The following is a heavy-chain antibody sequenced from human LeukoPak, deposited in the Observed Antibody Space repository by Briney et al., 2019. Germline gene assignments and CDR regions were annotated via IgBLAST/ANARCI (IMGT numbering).Heavy chain of an antibody. J-gene: IGHJ4*02. CDR3: ARGPIVVVPAANFDY. CDR1: GCTFTSYY. D-gene: IGHD2-2*01. V-gene: IGHV1-46*01. CDR2: INPSGGST. Sequence: ASVRVSCKASGCTFTSYYMHWVRQAPGQGLEWMGIINPSGGSTSYAQKFQGRVTMTRDTSTSTVYMELSSLRSEDTAVYYCARGPIVVVPAANFDYWGQGTLVTVS.